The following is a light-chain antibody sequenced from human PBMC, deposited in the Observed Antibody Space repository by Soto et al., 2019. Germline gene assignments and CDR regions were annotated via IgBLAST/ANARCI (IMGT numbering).Light chain of an antibody. CDR2: DVT. Sequence: QSVPTQPRSVSGSPGQSVTISCTGTSSDVGGYDYVSWYQQHPGEAPKLIIYDVTERPSGVPDRFSGSRSGNTASLTISGLQAEDEADYHCCSYAGSYTLVIFGGGTK. CDR1: SSDVGGYDY. J-gene: IGLJ2*01. V-gene: IGLV2-11*01. CDR3: CSYAGSYTLVI.